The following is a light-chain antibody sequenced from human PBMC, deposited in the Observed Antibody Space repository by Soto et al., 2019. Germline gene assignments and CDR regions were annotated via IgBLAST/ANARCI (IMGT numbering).Light chain of an antibody. CDR2: DAS. V-gene: IGKV3D-20*01. CDR1: QSVNSDY. Sequence: EIVLTQSPAILSLSPGERATLSCWASQSVNSDYVAWYQQKPGLAPRLLIYDASSRAAGIPDRFSGSGSRTDFTLTISRLEPEDFAVYYCQQYGSSPRTFGQGTKVDIK. CDR3: QQYGSSPRT. J-gene: IGKJ1*01.